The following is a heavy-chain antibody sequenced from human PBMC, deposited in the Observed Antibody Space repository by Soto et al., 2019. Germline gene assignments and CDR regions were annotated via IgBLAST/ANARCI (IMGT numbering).Heavy chain of an antibody. D-gene: IGHD5-18*01. CDR2: INHSGST. Sequence: SETLSLTCAVYGGSFSGYYWSWIRQPPGKGLEWIGEINHSGSTNYNPSLKSRVTISVDTSKNQFSLKLSSVTAADTAVYYCARGSGYSPSYNWFDPWGQGTLVTVSS. V-gene: IGHV4-34*01. CDR1: GGSFSGYY. J-gene: IGHJ5*02. CDR3: ARGSGYSPSYNWFDP.